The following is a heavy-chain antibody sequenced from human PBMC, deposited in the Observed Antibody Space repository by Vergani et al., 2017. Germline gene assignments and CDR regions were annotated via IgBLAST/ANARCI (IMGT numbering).Heavy chain of an antibody. D-gene: IGHD4-11*01. CDR2: ISGSGGST. Sequence: EVQLLESGGGLVQPGGSLRLSCAASGFTFSSYAMSWVRQAPGKGLEWVSAISGSGGSTYYADSVKGRFTISRDNSKNTLYLQMNSLRAEDTAVYYCAKDRSALESMTTVTTAYYYGMDVWGQGTTVTVSS. CDR3: AKDRSALESMTTVTTAYYYGMDV. CDR1: GFTFSSYA. V-gene: IGHV3-23*01. J-gene: IGHJ6*02.